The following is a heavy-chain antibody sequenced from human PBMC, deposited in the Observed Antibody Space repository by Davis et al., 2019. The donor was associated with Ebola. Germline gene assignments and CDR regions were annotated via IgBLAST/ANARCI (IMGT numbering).Heavy chain of an antibody. V-gene: IGHV3-9*01. Sequence: PGGSLRLSCEVSGFSFDDYAMHWVRQAPGKGLEWVSGISWNSGTKGSADSVTGRFTISRDNSEKTLYLQMNSLSPDDTAVYYCAKRYGVAMDVWGQGTTVTV. CDR3: AKRYGVAMDV. D-gene: IGHD3-3*01. CDR2: ISWNSGTK. J-gene: IGHJ6*02. CDR1: GFSFDDYA.